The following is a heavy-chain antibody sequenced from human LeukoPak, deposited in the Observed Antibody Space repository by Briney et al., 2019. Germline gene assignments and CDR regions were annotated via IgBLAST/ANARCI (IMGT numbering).Heavy chain of an antibody. CDR2: MNPNSGNR. CDR3: AREVIGGSCCNFDY. V-gene: IGHV1-8*01. J-gene: IGHJ4*02. Sequence: KVSCKASGYTFTSYDINWVRQATGQGLEWMGWMNPNSGNRGYAQKFQGRVTMTRNTSISTAYMELSSLRSEDTAVYYCAREVIGGSCCNFDYWGQGTLVTVSS. D-gene: IGHD2-15*01. CDR1: GYTFTSYD.